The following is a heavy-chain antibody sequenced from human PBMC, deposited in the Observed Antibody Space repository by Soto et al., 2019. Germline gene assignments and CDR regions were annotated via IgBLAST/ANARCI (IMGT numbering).Heavy chain of an antibody. D-gene: IGHD1-1*01. CDR1: GGTFSSSA. CDR3: ARDKDRVQLGGNYYYVMDV. V-gene: IGHV1-69*12. Sequence: QVQLVQSGPEVRQPGSSVRVSCKSSGGTFSSSAISWVRQAPGQGLEWMGGIIPIFGTAGNAQKIQGRVPITADASTTTAYMELSSLTSEDTAVYFCARDKDRVQLGGNYYYVMDVWGQGTTVTVSS. CDR2: IIPIFGTA. J-gene: IGHJ6*02.